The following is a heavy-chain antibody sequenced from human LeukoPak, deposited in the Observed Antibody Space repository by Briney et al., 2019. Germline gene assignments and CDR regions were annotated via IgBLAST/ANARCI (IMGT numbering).Heavy chain of an antibody. CDR1: GGTFSSYA. Sequence: GASVKVSCKASGGTFSSYAISWVRQAPGLGLEWMGRIIPIFGTANYAQKFQGRVTITTDESTSTAYMELSSLRSEDTAVYYCARELSDIVVVVAANGWFDPWGQGTLVTVSS. D-gene: IGHD2-15*01. J-gene: IGHJ5*02. V-gene: IGHV1-69*05. CDR2: IIPIFGTA. CDR3: ARELSDIVVVVAANGWFDP.